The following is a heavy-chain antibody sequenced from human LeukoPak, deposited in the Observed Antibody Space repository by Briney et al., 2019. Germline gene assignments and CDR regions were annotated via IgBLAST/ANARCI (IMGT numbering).Heavy chain of an antibody. J-gene: IGHJ5*02. CDR3: VRDRPHNWFDP. D-gene: IGHD6-6*01. V-gene: IGHV3-74*01. Sequence: GGSLRLSCAASGFTFNSHWLHWVRQAPGKGLVWVSRINNDGSTTTYADSVRGRFTISRDNAKNTLFLQMNSLRAEDTAVYYCVRDRPHNWFDPWGQGTLVTVSS. CDR1: GFTFNSHW. CDR2: INNDGSTT.